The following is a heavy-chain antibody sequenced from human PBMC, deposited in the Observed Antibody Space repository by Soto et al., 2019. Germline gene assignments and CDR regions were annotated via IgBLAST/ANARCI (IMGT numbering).Heavy chain of an antibody. D-gene: IGHD5-12*01. V-gene: IGHV3-30*18. J-gene: IGHJ6*02. CDR2: ISYDGSNK. CDR3: AKDRGRGWVDPRDYYYDVMDV. CDR1: GFTFSSYG. Sequence: QVQLVESGGGVVQPGRSLRLSCAASGFTFSSYGMHWVRQAPGKGLEWVAVISYDGSNKYYADSVKGRFTISRDNSKNTLYLQMNSLRAEDTAVYYCAKDRGRGWVDPRDYYYDVMDVWGQGTTVTVSS.